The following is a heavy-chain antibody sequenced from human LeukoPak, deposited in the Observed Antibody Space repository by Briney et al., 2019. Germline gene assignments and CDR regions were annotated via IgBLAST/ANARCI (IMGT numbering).Heavy chain of an antibody. Sequence: PGGSLRLSCAASGFTLGDFWMSWVRQAPGKRLQWVANINQVGDSLSYVTSVRGRFTISRDNAKNALFLQMSSLRAEDTAIYYCAREFVVEPKSSFDHWGQGTLVTVSS. CDR3: AREFVVEPKSSFDH. CDR2: INQVGDSL. V-gene: IGHV3-7*03. J-gene: IGHJ4*02. CDR1: GFTLGDFW. D-gene: IGHD2-21*01.